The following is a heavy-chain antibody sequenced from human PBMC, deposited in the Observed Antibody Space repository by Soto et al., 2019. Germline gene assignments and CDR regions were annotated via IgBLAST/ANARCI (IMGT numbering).Heavy chain of an antibody. CDR1: GGSISSYY. CDR2: IYYSGST. CDR3: ARGVLWFGEEYYFDY. D-gene: IGHD3-10*01. V-gene: IGHV4-59*01. J-gene: IGHJ4*02. Sequence: QVQLQESGPGLVKPSETLSLTCTVSGGSISSYYWSWIRQPPGKGLEWIGYIYYSGSTNYNPSLKSRVTISVDTSKNQFSLKLSSVTAADTAVYYCARGVLWFGEEYYFDYWGQGTLVTVSS.